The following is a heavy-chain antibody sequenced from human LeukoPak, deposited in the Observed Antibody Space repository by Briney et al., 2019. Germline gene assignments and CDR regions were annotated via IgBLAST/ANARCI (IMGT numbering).Heavy chain of an antibody. CDR2: IYSGGNT. V-gene: IGHV3-53*01. CDR3: VKEGTGNRWPRDFDY. D-gene: IGHD3/OR15-3a*01. Sequence: PGGSLRLSCAASGFTVSNNYMSWVRQAPGKGLEWVSVIYSGGNTYYADSVTGRFTISRDNSKNTLYLQMNSLRAEDAAVYYCVKEGTGNRWPRDFDYWGQGTLVTVSS. J-gene: IGHJ4*02. CDR1: GFTVSNNY.